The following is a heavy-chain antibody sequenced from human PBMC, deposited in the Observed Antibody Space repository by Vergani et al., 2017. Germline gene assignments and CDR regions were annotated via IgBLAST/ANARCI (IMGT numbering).Heavy chain of an antibody. CDR1: GFTFSSYG. CDR3: ARGRVGGIFGDAFDI. V-gene: IGHV3-33*01. Sequence: QVQLVESGGGVVQPGRSLRLSCAASGFTFSSYGIHWVRQAPGKGLGWVAVIWYDGSNKYYADSVKGRFTISRDNSKNTLYLQMNSLRAEDTAVYYCARGRVGGIFGDAFDIWGQGTMVTVSS. J-gene: IGHJ3*02. D-gene: IGHD3-16*01. CDR2: IWYDGSNK.